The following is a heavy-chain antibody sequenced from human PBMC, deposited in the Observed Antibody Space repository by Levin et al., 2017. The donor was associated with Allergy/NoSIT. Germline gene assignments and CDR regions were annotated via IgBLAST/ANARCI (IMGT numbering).Heavy chain of an antibody. CDR2: ISSSSSYI. D-gene: IGHD1-26*01. CDR3: ARASVGATDY. J-gene: IGHJ4*02. CDR1: GFTFSSYS. Sequence: AGGSLRLSCAASGFTFSSYSMNWVRQAPGKGLEWVSSISSSSSYIYYADSVKGRFTISRDNAKNSLYLQMNSLRAEDTAVYYCARASVGATDYWGQGTLVTVSS. V-gene: IGHV3-21*01.